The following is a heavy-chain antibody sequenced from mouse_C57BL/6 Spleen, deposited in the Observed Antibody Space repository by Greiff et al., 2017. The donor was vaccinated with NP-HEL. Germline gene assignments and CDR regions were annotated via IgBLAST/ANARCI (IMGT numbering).Heavy chain of an antibody. V-gene: IGHV1-19*01. J-gene: IGHJ2*01. CDR2: INPYNGGT. D-gene: IGHD4-1*01. CDR3: ARGGTLDY. CDR1: GYTFTDYY. Sequence: EVKLQESGPVLVKPGASVKMSCKASGYTFTDYYMNWVKQSHGKSLEWIGVINPYNGGTSYNQKFKGKATLTVDKSSSTAYMELNSLTSEDSAVYYCARGGTLDYWGQGTTLTVSS.